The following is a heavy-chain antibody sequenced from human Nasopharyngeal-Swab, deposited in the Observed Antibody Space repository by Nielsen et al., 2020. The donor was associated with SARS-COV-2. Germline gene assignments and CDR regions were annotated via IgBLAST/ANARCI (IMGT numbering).Heavy chain of an antibody. D-gene: IGHD4-23*01. CDR1: GFTFDDYA. J-gene: IGHJ3*02. CDR3: AKLPVDDAFDI. CDR2: ISWNSGSI. Sequence: LKISCAASGFTFDDYAMHWVRQAPGKGLEWVSGISWNSGSIGYADSVKGRFTISRDNAKNSLYLQMNSLRAEDTALYYCAKLPVDDAFDIWGQGTMVTVSS. V-gene: IGHV3-9*01.